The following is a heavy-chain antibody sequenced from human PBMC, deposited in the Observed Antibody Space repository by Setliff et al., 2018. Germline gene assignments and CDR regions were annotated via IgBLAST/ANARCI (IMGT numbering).Heavy chain of an antibody. J-gene: IGHJ3*02. CDR2: IWNDGSSK. D-gene: IGHD3-3*01. V-gene: IGHV3-33*08. Sequence: GGSLRLSCAASGFTFSSYSMNWVRQAPGKGLEWVALIWNDGSSKFYGDSVKGRFTISRDNAKNSLYLQMNSLRAEDTAVYYCARDYTYYDFWSGPSSDAFDIWGQGTMVTVSS. CDR3: ARDYTYYDFWSGPSSDAFDI. CDR1: GFTFSSYS.